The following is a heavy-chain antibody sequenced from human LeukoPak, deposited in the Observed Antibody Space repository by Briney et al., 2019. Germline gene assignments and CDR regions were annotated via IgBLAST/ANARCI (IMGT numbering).Heavy chain of an antibody. CDR2: ISAYNGNT. V-gene: IGHV1-18*01. Sequence: ASVKVSCKASGYTFTSHGISWVRQAPGQGLEWMGWISAYNGNTNYAQKLQGRVTMTTDTSTSTAYMELRSLRSDDTAVYYCATNDYGDSFDYWGQGTLVTVSS. D-gene: IGHD4-17*01. CDR1: GYTFTSHG. J-gene: IGHJ4*02. CDR3: ATNDYGDSFDY.